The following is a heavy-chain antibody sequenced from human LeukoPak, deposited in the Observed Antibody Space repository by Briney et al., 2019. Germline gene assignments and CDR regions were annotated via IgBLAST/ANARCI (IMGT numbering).Heavy chain of an antibody. J-gene: IGHJ5*02. CDR1: GSTFTNNW. CDR3: ARGRGWIDP. D-gene: IGHD5-24*01. V-gene: IGHV3-7*01. CDR2: VNEDGSEK. Sequence: GGSLRLSCAASGSTFTNNWMTWFRQAPGKGLEWVANVNEDGSEKNYVDSVKGRFTISRDNAKNSVYLQMNNLRVEETAVYYCARGRGWIDPWGQGTLVTVSS.